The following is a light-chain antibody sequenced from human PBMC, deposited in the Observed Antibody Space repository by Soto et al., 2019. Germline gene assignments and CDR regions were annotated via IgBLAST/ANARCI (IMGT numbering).Light chain of an antibody. CDR2: DTS. Sequence: EIVLTQSPVTLSLSPGERATLSCRASQSVSDSVAWYQQRSGQAPRLLIYDTSNMDADIQVRFSGSGSETDITLTISSLEPEDFEVYYYQQRHNWPHTFGGGTKVEI. CDR3: QQRHNWPHT. CDR1: QSVSDS. V-gene: IGKV3-11*01. J-gene: IGKJ4*01.